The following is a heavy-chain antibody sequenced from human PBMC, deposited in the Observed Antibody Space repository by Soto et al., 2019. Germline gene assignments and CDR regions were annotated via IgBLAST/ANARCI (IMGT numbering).Heavy chain of an antibody. CDR1: GVTISSYY. CDR2: IYYSGST. Sequence: SETLSLTCTVSGVTISSYYWSWIRQPPGKGLEWIGYIYYSGSTNYNPSLKSRVTISVDTSKNQFSLKLSSVTAADTAVYYCASGGRYNWFDPWGQGTLVTVSS. V-gene: IGHV4-59*01. J-gene: IGHJ5*02. CDR3: ASGGRYNWFDP.